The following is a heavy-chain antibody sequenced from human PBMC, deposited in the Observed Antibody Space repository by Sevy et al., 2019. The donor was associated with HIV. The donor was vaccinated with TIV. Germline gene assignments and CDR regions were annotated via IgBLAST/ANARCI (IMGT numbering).Heavy chain of an antibody. CDR3: AKDIVVVPAAIYYYYGMDV. CDR2: ISWNSGSI. D-gene: IGHD2-2*01. V-gene: IGHV3-9*01. Sequence: GGSPRLSCAASGFTFDDYAMHWVRQAPGKGLEWVSGISWNSGSIGYADSVKGRFTISRDNAKNSLYLQMNSLRAEDTALYYCAKDIVVVPAAIYYYYGMDVWGQGTTVTVSS. CDR1: GFTFDDYA. J-gene: IGHJ6*02.